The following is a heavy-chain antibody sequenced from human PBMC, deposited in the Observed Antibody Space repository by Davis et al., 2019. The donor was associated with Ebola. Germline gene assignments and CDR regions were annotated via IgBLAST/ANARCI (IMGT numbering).Heavy chain of an antibody. V-gene: IGHV3-21*01. D-gene: IGHD6-19*01. J-gene: IGHJ4*02. CDR3: ARMGSGWDY. Sequence: SVKGRFTISRDNAKNSLYLQMNSLRDEDTAVYYCARMGSGWDYWGQGTLVTVSS.